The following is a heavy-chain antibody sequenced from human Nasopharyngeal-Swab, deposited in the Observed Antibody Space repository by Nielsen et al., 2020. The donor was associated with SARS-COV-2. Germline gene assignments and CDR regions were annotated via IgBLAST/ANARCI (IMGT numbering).Heavy chain of an antibody. CDR3: AKADRGGSYFSQYYYYMDV. CDR2: ISYDGGDK. CDR1: GFTFSSYA. Sequence: GESLKISCATSGFTFSSYAMHWVRQAPGKGLEWVAVISYDGGDKFYADSVKGRFSISRDTSKSTVYLQMNSLRAEGTALYYCAKADRGGSYFSQYYYYMDVWGTGTTVTVSS. D-gene: IGHD1-26*01. J-gene: IGHJ6*03. V-gene: IGHV3-30*18.